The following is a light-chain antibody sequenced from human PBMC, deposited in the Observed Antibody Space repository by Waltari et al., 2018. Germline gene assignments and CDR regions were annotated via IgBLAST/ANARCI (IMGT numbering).Light chain of an antibody. CDR1: QSLTRY. V-gene: IGKV3-11*01. Sequence: EIVLTQSPATLSLSPGEGATLSCRASQSLTRYLAWYQQKPCQAPRLLIYDTSNRATGIPARFSGSGCGTDFTLIISSLEPEDFGVYYCQQYNNWPPNTFGQGTKVEI. CDR3: QQYNNWPPNT. CDR2: DTS. J-gene: IGKJ1*01.